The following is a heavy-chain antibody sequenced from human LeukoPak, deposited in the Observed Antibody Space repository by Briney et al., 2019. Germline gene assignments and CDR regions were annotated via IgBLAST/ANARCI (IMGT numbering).Heavy chain of an antibody. CDR1: GFTFSSYA. CDR2: ISGSGGST. V-gene: IGHV3-23*01. CDR3: AKESSGSYDAFDL. Sequence: PGGSLRLSCAASGFTFSSYAMSWVRQAPGKGLEWVSAISGSGGSTYYADSVRGRFTTSRDNSKNPLYLQMNSLRAEDTAVYYCAKESSGSYDAFDLWGQGTMVTVSS. J-gene: IGHJ3*01. D-gene: IGHD1-26*01.